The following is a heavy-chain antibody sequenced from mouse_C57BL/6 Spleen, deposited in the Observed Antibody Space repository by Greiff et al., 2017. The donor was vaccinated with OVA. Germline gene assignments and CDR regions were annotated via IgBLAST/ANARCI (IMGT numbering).Heavy chain of an antibody. CDR3: ARKEELGPFDY. D-gene: IGHD4-1*01. Sequence: QVQLQQSGPELVKPGASVKLSCKASGYTFTSYDINWVKQRPGQGLEWIGWIYPRDGSTKYNEKFKGKATLSVYTSSSTAYLELHSLTSEDSAVYFCARKEELGPFDYWGQGTTLTVSS. CDR2: IYPRDGST. CDR1: GYTFTSYD. J-gene: IGHJ2*01. V-gene: IGHV1-85*01.